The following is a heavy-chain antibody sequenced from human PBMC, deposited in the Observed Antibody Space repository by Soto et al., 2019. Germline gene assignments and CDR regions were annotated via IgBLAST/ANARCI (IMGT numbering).Heavy chain of an antibody. D-gene: IGHD4-17*01. CDR1: GYSLTSYW. CDR3: ARHRPFYYGGNRKVVVFDP. CDR2: IYPGDSDT. Sequence: PGESLKISCKGSGYSLTSYWIGWVRQMPGKGLEWMGIIYPGDSDTRYSPSFQGQVTISADKSISTAYLQWSSLKASDTAMYYCARHRPFYYGGNRKVVVFDPWGQGTLVTVSS. J-gene: IGHJ5*02. V-gene: IGHV5-51*01.